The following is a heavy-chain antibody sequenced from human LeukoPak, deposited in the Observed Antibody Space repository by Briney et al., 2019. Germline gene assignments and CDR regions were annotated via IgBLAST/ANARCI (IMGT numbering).Heavy chain of an antibody. J-gene: IGHJ4*02. CDR2: ISYDGSNK. CDR3: AKDPTHRSAQWLGGSYFDY. V-gene: IGHV3-30*04. Sequence: GGSLRLSCAASGFTFSSYAMHWVRQAPGKGLEWVAVISYDGSNKYYADSVKGRFTISRDNSKNTLYLQMDSLRAEDTAVYYCAKDPTHRSAQWLGGSYFDYWGQGSLVTVSS. D-gene: IGHD6-19*01. CDR1: GFTFSSYA.